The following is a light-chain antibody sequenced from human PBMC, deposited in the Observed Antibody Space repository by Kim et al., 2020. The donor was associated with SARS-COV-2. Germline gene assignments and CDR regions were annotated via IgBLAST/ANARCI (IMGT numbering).Light chain of an antibody. J-gene: IGLJ3*02. Sequence: VPPEQPAGITDCGDELGDKYFFWFQQKAAPSPVLVIYQDIKRPSGIPERFSASNSGNTATLTISGTQATDEADYYCQAWDSGTAVVFGGGTQLTVL. CDR2: QDI. CDR3: QAWDSGTAVV. CDR1: ELGDKY. V-gene: IGLV3-1*01.